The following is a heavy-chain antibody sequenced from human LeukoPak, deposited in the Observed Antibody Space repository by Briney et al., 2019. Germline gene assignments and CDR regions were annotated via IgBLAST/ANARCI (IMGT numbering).Heavy chain of an antibody. CDR2: ISSSSSYI. CDR1: GFTFSSYS. CDR3: AVIAVAGTGDFDY. D-gene: IGHD6-19*01. V-gene: IGHV3-21*04. J-gene: IGHJ4*02. Sequence: AGGSLRLSCAASGFTFSSYSMNWVRQAPGKGLEWVSSISSSSSYIYYADSVKGRFTISRDNAKNSLYLQMNSLRAEDTAVYYCAVIAVAGTGDFDYWGQGTLVTVSS.